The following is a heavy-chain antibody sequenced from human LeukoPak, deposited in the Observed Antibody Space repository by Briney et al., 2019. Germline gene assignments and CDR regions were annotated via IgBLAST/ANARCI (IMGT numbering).Heavy chain of an antibody. CDR1: GYTFTSNY. Sequence: ASVKVSCKAAGYTFTSNYMHCGRQAPGQGLEWRGGINPNSGGTNYAHKFQGRVTMHRDTSISTAYMALSRLRSDDTAVYYCARDHIPRTKKYNWFDPWGQGTLVTVSS. D-gene: IGHD2-8*01. CDR3: ARDHIPRTKKYNWFDP. V-gene: IGHV1-2*02. J-gene: IGHJ5*02. CDR2: INPNSGGT.